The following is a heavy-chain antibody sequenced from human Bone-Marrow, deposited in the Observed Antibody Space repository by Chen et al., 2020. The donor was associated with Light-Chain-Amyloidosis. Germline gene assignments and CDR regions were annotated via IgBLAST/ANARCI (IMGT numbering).Heavy chain of an antibody. CDR3: ARRRDGYNFDY. CDR2: IYPDDSDA. V-gene: IGHV5-51*01. J-gene: IGHJ4*02. CDR1: GNTFPNYW. D-gene: IGHD5-12*01. Sequence: VQLEQSGPEVKKPGESPKISCKGTGNTFPNYWIGWVRQMPGKGPEWMGVIYPDDSDARYSPSFEGQVTISADKSITTAYLQWRSLKASDTAMYYCARRRDGYNFDYWGQGTLVTVSS.